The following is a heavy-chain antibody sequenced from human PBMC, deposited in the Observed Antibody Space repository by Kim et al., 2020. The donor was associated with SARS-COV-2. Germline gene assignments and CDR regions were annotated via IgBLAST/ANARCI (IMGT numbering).Heavy chain of an antibody. CDR2: ISAYNGNT. D-gene: IGHD1-1*01. CDR3: ARNDQSANSQTGTTAPLYYYYGMDV. CDR1: GYTFTSYG. J-gene: IGHJ6*02. V-gene: IGHV1-18*01. Sequence: ASVKVSCKASGYTFTSYGISWVRQAPGQGLEWMGWISAYNGNTNYAQKLQGRVTMTTDTSTSTAYMELRSLRSDDTAVYYCARNDQSANSQTGTTAPLYYYYGMDVWGQGTTVTVSS.